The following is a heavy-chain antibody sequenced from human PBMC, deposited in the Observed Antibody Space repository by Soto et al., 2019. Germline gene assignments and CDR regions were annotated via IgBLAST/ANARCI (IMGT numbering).Heavy chain of an antibody. V-gene: IGHV3-13*05. J-gene: IGHJ6*02. Sequence: EVQLVESGGGVEQPGGSLRLSCAASGFTFSTYDMHWVRQVPGKGLEWVSAIGSAHDPYYLGSVKGRFSISRENAKNSLYLQMNSLTTGDTAVYYCARAYLGRLPRRAVYYYALDVWGQGTTVTVSS. D-gene: IGHD1-26*01. CDR1: GFTFSTYD. CDR3: ARAYLGRLPRRAVYYYALDV. CDR2: IGSAHDP.